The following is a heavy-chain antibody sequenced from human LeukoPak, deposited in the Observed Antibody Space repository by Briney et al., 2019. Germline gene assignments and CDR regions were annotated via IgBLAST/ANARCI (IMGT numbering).Heavy chain of an antibody. V-gene: IGHV3-21*01. CDR2: ISSSNSYI. CDR3: VRDQGGAVSY. CDR1: GFTFSSYS. J-gene: IGHJ4*02. D-gene: IGHD3-16*01. Sequence: PGESLRLSCAASGFTFSSYSMNWVRQAPGKGLEWVSSISSSNSYIYHADSVKGRFIISRDNAKNSMFLQMNSLKAEDTAVYYCVRDQGGAVSYWGQGTLVTVSS.